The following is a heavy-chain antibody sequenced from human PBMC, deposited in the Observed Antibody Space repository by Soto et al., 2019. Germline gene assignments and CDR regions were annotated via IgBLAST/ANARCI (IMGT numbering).Heavy chain of an antibody. CDR3: ARGSYGDLDY. V-gene: IGHV1-69*02. D-gene: IGHD4-17*01. J-gene: IGHJ4*02. Sequence: SVKVSCKASGGTFSSYTISWVRQAPGQGLEWMGRISANNGIANYAQKLQGRVTITPDTSTSTAYMELSSLRSDDTAVYYCARGSYGDLDYWGQGTLVTVSS. CDR1: GGTFSSYT. CDR2: ISANNGIA.